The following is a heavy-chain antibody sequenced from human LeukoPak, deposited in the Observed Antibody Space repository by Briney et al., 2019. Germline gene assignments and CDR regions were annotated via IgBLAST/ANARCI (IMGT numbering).Heavy chain of an antibody. CDR3: ARIAQPHYSSSPEFYYYYYMDV. CDR1: GGTFSSYA. D-gene: IGHD6-6*01. J-gene: IGHJ6*03. V-gene: IGHV1-69*01. Sequence: SVKVSCKASGGTFSSYAISWVRQAPGQGLEWMGGIIPIFGTANYAQKFQGRVTITADESTSTAYMELSSLRSEDTAVYYCARIAQPHYSSSPEFYYYYYMDVWGKGTTVTVSS. CDR2: IIPIFGTA.